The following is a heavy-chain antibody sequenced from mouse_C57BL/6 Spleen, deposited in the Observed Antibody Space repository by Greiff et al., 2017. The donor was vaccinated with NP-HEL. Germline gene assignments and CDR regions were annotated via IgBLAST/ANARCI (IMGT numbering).Heavy chain of an antibody. Sequence: QVQLQQPGAELVKPGASVKLSCKASGYTFTSYWMQWVKQRPGQGLEWIGEIDPSDSYTNYNQKFKGKATLTVDTSSSTAYMTLSSLTSEDAAVYYCARKSNYGVFDYWGPGTTLTVSS. CDR2: IDPSDSYT. V-gene: IGHV1-50*01. J-gene: IGHJ2*01. CDR3: ARKSNYGVFDY. CDR1: GYTFTSYW. D-gene: IGHD2-5*01.